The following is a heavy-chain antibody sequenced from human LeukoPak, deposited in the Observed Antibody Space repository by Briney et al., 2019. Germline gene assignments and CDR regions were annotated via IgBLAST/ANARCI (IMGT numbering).Heavy chain of an antibody. Sequence: GGSLRLSCAASGFTFSNAWMSWVRQAPGKGLEWVGRIKSKADGGTTDYAAPVKGSFTISRDDSKNTLYLQMNSLKTEDTAVYYCTTEGSMVRGVIVRWGQGTLVTVSS. V-gene: IGHV3-15*01. CDR3: TTEGSMVRGVIVR. CDR2: IKSKADGGTT. CDR1: GFTFSNAW. D-gene: IGHD3-10*01. J-gene: IGHJ4*02.